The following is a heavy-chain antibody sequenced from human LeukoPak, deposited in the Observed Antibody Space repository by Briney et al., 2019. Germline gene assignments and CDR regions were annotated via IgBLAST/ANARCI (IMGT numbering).Heavy chain of an antibody. J-gene: IGHJ4*02. Sequence: SGPTLVNPTQTLTLTCTFSGFSLYSSGVGVGWIRQPHGKAPEWLAVICWDDDKRYNPSLRSRLTMSKDASKSQVFLVISNMDPVDTASYYCAHRRPGHLTGWDNSYFDNWGPGTLVTVSS. CDR1: GFSLYSSGVG. CDR3: AHRRPGHLTGWDNSYFDN. D-gene: IGHD1/OR15-1a*01. V-gene: IGHV2-5*02. CDR2: ICWDDDK.